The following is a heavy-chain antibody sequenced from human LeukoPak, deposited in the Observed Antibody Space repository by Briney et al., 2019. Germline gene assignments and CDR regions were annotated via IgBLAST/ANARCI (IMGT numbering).Heavy chain of an antibody. V-gene: IGHV4-4*02. CDR1: GGSISSSNW. Sequence: PSETLSLTCAVSGGSISSSNWWSWVRQPPGKGLEWIGEIYHSGSTNYNPSLKSRVTISVDKSKNQFSLKLSSVTAADTAVYYCARAVLGGSYFYYYYYYMDVWGKGTTVTISS. CDR2: IYHSGST. J-gene: IGHJ6*03. D-gene: IGHD1-26*01. CDR3: ARAVLGGSYFYYYYYYMDV.